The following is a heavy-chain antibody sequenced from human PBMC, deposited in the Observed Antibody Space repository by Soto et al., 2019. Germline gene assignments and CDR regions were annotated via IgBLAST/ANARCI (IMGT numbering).Heavy chain of an antibody. Sequence: QVQLQESGPGLVKPSQTLSLTCSVSGGSITSGKYYWSWLRQAPGKGLEWIGYIYCTGETYYNPSLKSRLMMSRDPAKNQFFLSLRSVTVADTAVYYCARRDVGGTYPNGFGPWGQGALVTVSA. V-gene: IGHV4-30-4*01. CDR1: GGSITSGKYY. J-gene: IGHJ5*02. CDR3: ARRDVGGTYPNGFGP. CDR2: IYCTGET. D-gene: IGHD1-1*01.